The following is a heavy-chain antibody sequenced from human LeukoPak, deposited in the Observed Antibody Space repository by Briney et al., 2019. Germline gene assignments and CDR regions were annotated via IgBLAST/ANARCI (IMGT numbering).Heavy chain of an antibody. CDR2: IYHSGST. CDR3: ARARLGYCSGGSCYSTSYDAFDI. CDR1: GGSISSSNW. D-gene: IGHD2-15*01. Sequence: SGTLSLTCAVSGGSISSSNWWSWVRQAPGKGLEWVGEIYHSGSTNYNPSLKSRVTISVDTSKNQFSLKLSSVTAADTAVYYCARARLGYCSGGSCYSTSYDAFDIWGQGTMVTVSS. J-gene: IGHJ3*02. V-gene: IGHV4-4*02.